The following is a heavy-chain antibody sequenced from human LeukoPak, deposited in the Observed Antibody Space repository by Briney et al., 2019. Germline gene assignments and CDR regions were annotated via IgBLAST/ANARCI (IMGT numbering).Heavy chain of an antibody. Sequence: GGSLRLSCAASGFTFSSYAMSWIRQAPGKGLEWVSAISGSGGSTYYADSVKGRFTISRDNSKDTLYLQMNSLRAEDTAVYYCAKDITVTPIDYWGQGTLVTVSS. V-gene: IGHV3-23*01. CDR1: GFTFSSYA. CDR2: ISGSGGST. CDR3: AKDITVTPIDY. J-gene: IGHJ4*02. D-gene: IGHD4-17*01.